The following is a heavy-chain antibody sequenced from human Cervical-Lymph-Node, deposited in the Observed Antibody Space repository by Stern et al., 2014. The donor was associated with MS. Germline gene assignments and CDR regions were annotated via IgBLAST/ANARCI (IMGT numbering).Heavy chain of an antibody. J-gene: IGHJ6*02. CDR3: ARELSGMYGMDV. Sequence: VQLVESGPGLVKPSQTLSLTCTVSGGSINNGDYYWSWVRQHPGKGLEWLGYIYYSGATYYIPSLKGRLTISVDTSKRHFSLKLTSVTAADTAVYYCARELSGMYGMDVWGQGTTVTVSS. CDR2: IYYSGAT. CDR1: GGSINNGDYY. D-gene: IGHD1-1*01. V-gene: IGHV4-31*03.